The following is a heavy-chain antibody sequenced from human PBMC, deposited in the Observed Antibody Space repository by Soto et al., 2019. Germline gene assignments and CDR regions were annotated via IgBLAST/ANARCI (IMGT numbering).Heavy chain of an antibody. Sequence: GGSLRLSCEASGFTFSRVSRNWVRQVPGKGLEWVASISSASSETWYADSVKGRFIISRDNAQNSLFLQMNTLRPEDSAIYYCARVAYWGPGTQVTVSS. CDR2: ISSASSET. V-gene: IGHV3-21*01. CDR1: GFTFSRVS. CDR3: ARVAY. J-gene: IGHJ4*02.